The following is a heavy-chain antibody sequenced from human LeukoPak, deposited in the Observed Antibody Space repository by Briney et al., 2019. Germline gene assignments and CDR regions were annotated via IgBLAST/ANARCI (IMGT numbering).Heavy chain of an antibody. V-gene: IGHV3-21*01. CDR1: GFTFSSYS. CDR2: ISSSSSYI. J-gene: IGHJ3*02. Sequence: GGSLRLSCAASGFTFSSYSMNWVRQAPGKGLEWVSSISSSSSYIYYADSVKGRFTISRDNAKNSLYLQMNSLRAEDTAVYYCARRSNRDAFDIWGQGTMVTVPS. D-gene: IGHD2/OR15-2a*01. CDR3: ARRSNRDAFDI.